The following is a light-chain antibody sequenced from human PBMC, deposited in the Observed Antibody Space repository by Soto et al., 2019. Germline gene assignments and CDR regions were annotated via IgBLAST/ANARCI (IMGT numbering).Light chain of an antibody. CDR2: KAS. CDR3: QQYNSYSLT. Sequence: DIQMTQSPSTLSASVGDRVTITCRASQSISSWLAWYQQKPGKAPKLLIYKASSLQSGVPSRFSGSGSGTEFTLTISSLQPDDFATYHCQQYNSYSLTFGRGTKVEIK. V-gene: IGKV1-5*03. J-gene: IGKJ1*01. CDR1: QSISSW.